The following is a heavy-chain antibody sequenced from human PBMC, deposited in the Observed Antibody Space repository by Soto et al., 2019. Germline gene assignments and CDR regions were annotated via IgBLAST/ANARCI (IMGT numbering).Heavy chain of an antibody. CDR2: ITGSGFTI. Sequence: QVQLVESGGGLVKPGGSLRLSCAASGFTFSDYYMSWMRQAPGKGLEWVSYITGSGFTIHYADSVKGRFTISSDNAKKSLYLQMNSLRAEDTAVYYCARVSSSHEAFDIWGQGTMVTVSS. V-gene: IGHV3-11*01. CDR3: ARVSSSHEAFDI. CDR1: GFTFSDYY. J-gene: IGHJ3*02. D-gene: IGHD6-13*01.